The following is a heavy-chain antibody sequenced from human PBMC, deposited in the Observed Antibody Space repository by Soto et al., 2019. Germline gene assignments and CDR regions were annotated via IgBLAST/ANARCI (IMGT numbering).Heavy chain of an antibody. CDR3: ARGRYGDY. J-gene: IGHJ4*01. Sequence: QVHLVQSGAEVKKPGASVKVSCKGSGYTFTSYDITWVRQAPGQGLEWMGWISAHNGNTDYAQKLQGRVTVTRDTPTSTAYKELRCQISADAAVDYSARGRYGDYWGQGTLVTVSS. CDR1: GYTFTSYD. V-gene: IGHV1-18*01. D-gene: IGHD1-1*01. CDR2: ISAHNGNT.